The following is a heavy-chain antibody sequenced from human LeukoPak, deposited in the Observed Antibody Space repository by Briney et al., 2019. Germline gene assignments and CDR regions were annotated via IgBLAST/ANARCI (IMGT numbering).Heavy chain of an antibody. Sequence: GGSLRLSCAASGFTVSSNYMSWVRQAPGKGLEWVSVIYSGGSTYYADSVKGRFTISRDNSKNTLYLQMNSLRAEDTAVYYCARMRLGSSGYYYWAFDIWGQGTMVTVSS. J-gene: IGHJ3*02. CDR3: ARMRLGSSGYYYWAFDI. CDR2: IYSGGST. V-gene: IGHV3-53*01. CDR1: GFTVSSNY. D-gene: IGHD3-22*01.